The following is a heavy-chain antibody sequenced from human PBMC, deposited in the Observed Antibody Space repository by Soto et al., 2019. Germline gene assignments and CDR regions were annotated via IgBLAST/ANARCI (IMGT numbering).Heavy chain of an antibody. J-gene: IGHJ3*02. CDR2: IWYDGSNK. Sequence: QVQLVESGGGVVQPGRSLRLSCAASGFTFSSYGMHWVRQAPGKGLEWVAVIWYDGSNKYYADSVKGRFTISRDNSKNTLYLQMNSLRADDTAVYYCARESYCTNGVCSYAFDIWGQGTMVTVSS. D-gene: IGHD2-8*01. V-gene: IGHV3-33*01. CDR1: GFTFSSYG. CDR3: ARESYCTNGVCSYAFDI.